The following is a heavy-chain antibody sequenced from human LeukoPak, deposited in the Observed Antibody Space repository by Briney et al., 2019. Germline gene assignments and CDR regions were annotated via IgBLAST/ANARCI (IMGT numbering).Heavy chain of an antibody. Sequence: GGSLRLSCTASGFPFGDYAVSWVRQAPGKGLEGVGFIRSKAYGGTTEYAASVKGRFTISRDDSKSIAYLQLNSLKTEDTAVYCCARFVPYFDYWGQGTLVTVSS. CDR2: IRSKAYGGTT. D-gene: IGHD3-10*01. J-gene: IGHJ4*02. CDR1: GFPFGDYA. V-gene: IGHV3-49*04. CDR3: ARFVPYFDY.